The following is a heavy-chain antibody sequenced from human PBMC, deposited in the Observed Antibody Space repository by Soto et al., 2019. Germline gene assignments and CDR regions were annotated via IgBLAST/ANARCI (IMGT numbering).Heavy chain of an antibody. D-gene: IGHD2-2*01. CDR3: ARGYRGYCSSTSCYQLDY. V-gene: IGHV4-34*01. CDR2: INHSGST. Sequence: QVQLQQWGAGLLKPSETLSLTCAVYGGSFSGYYWSWIRQPPGKGLEWIGEINHSGSTNYNPSLKSRVTISVDTSKNQFSLKLSSVTAADTAVYYCARGYRGYCSSTSCYQLDYWGQGTLVTVSS. CDR1: GGSFSGYY. J-gene: IGHJ4*02.